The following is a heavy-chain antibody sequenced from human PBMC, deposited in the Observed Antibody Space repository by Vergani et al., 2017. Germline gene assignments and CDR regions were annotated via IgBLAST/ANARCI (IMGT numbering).Heavy chain of an antibody. V-gene: IGHV3-20*04. Sequence: EVQLVESGGGVVRPGGSLRLSCAASGFTFDDYGMSWVRQAPGKGLEWVSGINWNGGSSGYADSVKGRFTISRDNAKNSLYLQMNSLRAEDTALYYCARTSSPYSGYNLLYYFDYRGQGTLVTVSS. J-gene: IGHJ4*02. D-gene: IGHD5-12*01. CDR3: ARTSSPYSGYNLLYYFDY. CDR2: INWNGGSS. CDR1: GFTFDDYG.